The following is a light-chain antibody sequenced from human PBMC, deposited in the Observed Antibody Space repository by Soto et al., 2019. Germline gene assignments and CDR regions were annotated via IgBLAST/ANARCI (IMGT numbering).Light chain of an antibody. CDR3: QKYNSAPPFT. J-gene: IGKJ3*01. V-gene: IGKV1-27*01. CDR1: QGISNY. CDR2: AAS. Sequence: DIQMTQSPSSLSASVGDRVTITCRASQGISNYLDWYQQKPGKVPKLLIYAASTLQSGVPSRFIGSGSGTEFTLTISSLQPEDVATYYFQKYNSAPPFTFGPGTKVDIK.